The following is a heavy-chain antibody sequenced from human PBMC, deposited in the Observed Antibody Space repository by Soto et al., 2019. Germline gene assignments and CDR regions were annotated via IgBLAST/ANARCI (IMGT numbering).Heavy chain of an antibody. J-gene: IGHJ3*02. V-gene: IGHV3-23*01. CDR2: ISGSGGNT. D-gene: IGHD6-6*01. Sequence: GGSLRLSCAASGFTFSSYAMSWVRQAPGKGLEWVSAISGSGGNTYYADSVKGRFTISRDNSKNTLYLQMNSLRAEDTAVYYCAKGRQLVRGAFDIWGQGTMVTVSS. CDR3: AKGRQLVRGAFDI. CDR1: GFTFSSYA.